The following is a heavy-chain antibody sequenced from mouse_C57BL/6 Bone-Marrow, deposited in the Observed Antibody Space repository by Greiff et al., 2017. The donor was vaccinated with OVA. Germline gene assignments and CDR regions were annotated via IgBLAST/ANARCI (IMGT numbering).Heavy chain of an antibody. CDR3: ARKEGRGFDY. CDR2: INPYNGDT. Sequence: VQLQQSGPELVKPGDSVKISCKASGYSFTGYFMNWVMQSHGKSLEWIGRINPYNGDTFYNQKFKGKATLTVDKSSSTAHMELRSQTSADSAVYYCARKEGRGFDYWGQGTTLTVSS. J-gene: IGHJ2*01. CDR1: GYSFTGYF. V-gene: IGHV1-20*01.